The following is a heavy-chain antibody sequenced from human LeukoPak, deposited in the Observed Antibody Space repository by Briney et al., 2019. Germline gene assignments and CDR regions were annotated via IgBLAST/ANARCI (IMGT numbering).Heavy chain of an antibody. Sequence: SSETLSLTCAVYGGSFSGYYWSWIRQPPGKGLERIGEINHSGSTNYNPSLKSRVTISVDTPKNQFSLKLSSVTAADTAVYYCARTYDFWSGPNWFDPWGQGTLVTVSS. CDR2: INHSGST. J-gene: IGHJ5*02. CDR1: GGSFSGYY. V-gene: IGHV4-34*01. D-gene: IGHD3-3*01. CDR3: ARTYDFWSGPNWFDP.